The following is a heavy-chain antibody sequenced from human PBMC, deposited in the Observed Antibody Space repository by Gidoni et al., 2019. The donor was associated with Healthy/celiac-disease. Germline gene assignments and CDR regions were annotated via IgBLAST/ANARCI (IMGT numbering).Heavy chain of an antibody. D-gene: IGHD3-22*01. V-gene: IGHV3-30-3*01. J-gene: IGHJ4*02. CDR3: ARAEGYYDSSGYSPDY. CDR2: ISYDGSNK. Sequence: GVRQAPGKGLEWVAVISYDGSNKYDADSVKGRFTISRDNSKNTLYLQMNSLRAEDTAVYYCARAEGYYDSSGYSPDYWGQGTLVTVSS.